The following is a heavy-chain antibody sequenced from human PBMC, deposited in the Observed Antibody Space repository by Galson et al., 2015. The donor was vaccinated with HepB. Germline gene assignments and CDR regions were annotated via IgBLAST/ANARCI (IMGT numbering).Heavy chain of an antibody. D-gene: IGHD3-22*01. CDR1: GFSLRTSGVG. J-gene: IGHJ3*02. Sequence: PALVNPTQTLTLTCTFSGFSLRTSGVGVGWIRQPPGKALEWLALIYWDDDKRYSPSLKSRLTITKDTSKNQVVLTMTNMDPVDTATYYCAHSGMIVAYDAFDIWGQGTMVTVSS. CDR3: AHSGMIVAYDAFDI. V-gene: IGHV2-5*02. CDR2: IYWDDDK.